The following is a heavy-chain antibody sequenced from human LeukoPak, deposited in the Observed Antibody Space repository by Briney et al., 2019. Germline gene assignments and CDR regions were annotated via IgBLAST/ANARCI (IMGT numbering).Heavy chain of an antibody. V-gene: IGHV1-69*05. CDR3: ARGPDAYCSGGSCYVSNWFDP. CDR1: GGTFSSYA. Sequence: GASVKVSCKASGGTFSSYAISWVRQAPRQGLEWMGRIIPIFGTANYAQKFQGRVTITTDESTSTAYMELSSLRSEDTAVYYCARGPDAYCSGGSCYVSNWFDPWGQGTLVTVSS. J-gene: IGHJ5*02. D-gene: IGHD2-15*01. CDR2: IIPIFGTA.